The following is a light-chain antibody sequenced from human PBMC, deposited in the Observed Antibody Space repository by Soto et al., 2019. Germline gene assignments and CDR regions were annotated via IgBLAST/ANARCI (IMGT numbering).Light chain of an antibody. CDR3: QQSYSAPRT. V-gene: IGKV1-39*01. J-gene: IGKJ1*01. CDR1: QSISSY. CDR2: AAS. Sequence: DIQMTQSPSSLSASVGDRVTITCRASQSISSYLNWYQQKPGKAPKILMYAASSLQSGVPSRFSGSGSGTDFTLTISSLQPEDFATYYCQQSYSAPRTFGQGTKVDIK.